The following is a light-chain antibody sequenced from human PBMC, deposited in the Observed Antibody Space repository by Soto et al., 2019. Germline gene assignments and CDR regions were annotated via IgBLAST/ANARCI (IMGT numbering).Light chain of an antibody. CDR1: SSDVGSDNL. CDR2: EGS. Sequence: QSALTQPASVSGSPGKSLTLSCPGTSSDVGSDNLVSWYQQIPGKAPKLMIYEGSKRPSVVSNRFSGSKSGNTASRTIAGLQAEDEADDDCFSYAGSRVVGGGTKLTVL. V-gene: IGLV2-23*01. J-gene: IGLJ3*02. CDR3: FSYAGSRV.